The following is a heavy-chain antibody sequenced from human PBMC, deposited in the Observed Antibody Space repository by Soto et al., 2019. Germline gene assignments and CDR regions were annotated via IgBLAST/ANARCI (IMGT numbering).Heavy chain of an antibody. Sequence: PGGSLRLSCAASGFTFSSYGMHWVRQAPGKGLEWVAVIWYDGSNKYYADSVKGRFTISRDNSKNTLYLQMNSLRAEDTAVYYCARQRITGYSFDYWGQGTLVTVSS. V-gene: IGHV3-33*01. CDR3: ARQRITGYSFDY. CDR2: IWYDGSNK. J-gene: IGHJ4*02. D-gene: IGHD1-20*01. CDR1: GFTFSSYG.